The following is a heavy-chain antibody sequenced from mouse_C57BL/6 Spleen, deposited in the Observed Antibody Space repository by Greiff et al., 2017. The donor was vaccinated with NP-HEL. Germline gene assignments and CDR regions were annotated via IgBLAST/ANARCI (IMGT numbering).Heavy chain of an antibody. CDR2: ISYDGSN. D-gene: IGHD4-1*01. CDR3: ARDLGRFDY. Sequence: EVKLQESGPGLVKPSQSLSLTCSVTGYSITSGYYWNWIRQFPGNKLEWMGYISYDGSNNYNPSLKNRISITRDTSKNQFFLKLNSVTTEDTATYYCARDLGRFDYWGQGTTLTVSS. CDR1: GYSITSGYY. V-gene: IGHV3-6*01. J-gene: IGHJ2*01.